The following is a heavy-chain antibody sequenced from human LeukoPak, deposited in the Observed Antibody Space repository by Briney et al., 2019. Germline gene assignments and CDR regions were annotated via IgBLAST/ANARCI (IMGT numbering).Heavy chain of an antibody. CDR1: GYSISSGYY. Sequence: PSETLSLTCTVSGYSISSGYYWGWIRQPPGKGLEWIGSIYHSGSTYYNPSLKSRVTVSVDTSKNQFSLKLSSVTAADTAVYYCARVGYSSSRDYYYYMDVWGKGTTVTVSS. CDR2: IYHSGST. CDR3: ARVGYSSSRDYYYYMDV. V-gene: IGHV4-38-2*02. J-gene: IGHJ6*03. D-gene: IGHD6-13*01.